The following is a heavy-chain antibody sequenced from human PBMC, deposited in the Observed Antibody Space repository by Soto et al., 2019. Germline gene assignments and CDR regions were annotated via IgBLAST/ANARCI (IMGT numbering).Heavy chain of an antibody. CDR3: TTVWYYDFWSGYYFGSRNDY. CDR1: GFTFSNAW. D-gene: IGHD3-3*01. V-gene: IGHV3-15*01. CDR2: IRSKTDGGTT. Sequence: GGSLRLSCAASGFTFSNAWMSWVRQAPGKGLEWVGRIRSKTDGGTTDYAAPVKGRFTISRDDSKNTLYLQMNSLKTEDTAVYYCTTVWYYDFWSGYYFGSRNDYWGQGTLVTVSS. J-gene: IGHJ4*02.